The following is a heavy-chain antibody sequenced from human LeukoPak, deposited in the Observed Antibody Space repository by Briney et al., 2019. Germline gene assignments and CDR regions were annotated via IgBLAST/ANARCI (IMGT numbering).Heavy chain of an antibody. J-gene: IGHJ4*02. V-gene: IGHV3-30*04. Sequence: GGSLRLSCAASGFTFSSYVMHWVRQAPGKGLEWVAIISYDGSNEYYADSVKGRFTISRDNAKNSLYLQMNRLRAEDTAVYYCAREWGDGFNFDYWGQGTLVTVSS. CDR2: ISYDGSNE. D-gene: IGHD5-24*01. CDR3: AREWGDGFNFDY. CDR1: GFTFSSYV.